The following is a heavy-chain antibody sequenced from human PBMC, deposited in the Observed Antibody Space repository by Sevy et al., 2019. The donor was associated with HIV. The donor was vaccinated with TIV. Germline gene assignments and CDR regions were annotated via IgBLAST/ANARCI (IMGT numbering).Heavy chain of an antibody. D-gene: IGHD2-2*02. Sequence: GGSLRLSCAASGFTFSSYAMSWVRQAPGKGLEWVSAISGSGGSTYYADSVKGRFTISRDKSKNTLYLQMNSLRAEDTAVYYCAKGGGGYCSSTSCYNYYYYGMDVWGQGTTVTVSS. CDR1: GFTFSSYA. J-gene: IGHJ6*02. CDR3: AKGGGGYCSSTSCYNYYYYGMDV. V-gene: IGHV3-23*01. CDR2: ISGSGGST.